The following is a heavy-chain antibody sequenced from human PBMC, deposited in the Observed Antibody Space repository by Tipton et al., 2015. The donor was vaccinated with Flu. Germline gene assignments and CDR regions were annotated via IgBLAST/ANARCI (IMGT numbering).Heavy chain of an antibody. CDR3: ARAIGGSGSF. D-gene: IGHD3-10*01. Sequence: SLRLSCAASGFTFSGYWMHWVRQAPGKGLEWVANIKQDGSEKYYVDSVKGRFTISRDNGKNSLYLQMNSLRAEDTAVYYCARAIGGSGSFWGQGTLVTVSS. J-gene: IGHJ4*02. V-gene: IGHV3-7*01. CDR1: GFTFSGYW. CDR2: IKQDGSEK.